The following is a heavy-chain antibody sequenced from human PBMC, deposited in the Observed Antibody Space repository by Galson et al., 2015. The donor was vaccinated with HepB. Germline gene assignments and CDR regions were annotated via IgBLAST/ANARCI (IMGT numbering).Heavy chain of an antibody. CDR2: INHSGSS. Sequence: ETLSLTCAVYGGSLSGYYWSWIRQPPGKGLEWIGEINHSGSSNYNPSLESRVTISVDTSKNQFSLRLSSVTAADTAVYYCAKTVGRGYWGQGTLVTVSS. CDR1: GGSLSGYY. D-gene: IGHD4-23*01. CDR3: AKTVGRGY. J-gene: IGHJ4*02. V-gene: IGHV4-34*01.